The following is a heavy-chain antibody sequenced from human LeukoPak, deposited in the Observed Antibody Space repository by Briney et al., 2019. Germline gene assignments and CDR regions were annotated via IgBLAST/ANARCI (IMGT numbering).Heavy chain of an antibody. D-gene: IGHD4-23*01. CDR2: IVGAGGIT. CDR3: AKSYGGNSHDAFDI. CDR1: GFTLSSYA. J-gene: IGHJ3*02. Sequence: GGSLRLSCAASGFTLSSYAMNWVRQAPGKGLEWVSAIVGAGGITYYADSVKGRFTISRDNSKNTLYLQINSLRAEDTAVYYCAKSYGGNSHDAFDIWGQGTLVTISS. V-gene: IGHV3-23*01.